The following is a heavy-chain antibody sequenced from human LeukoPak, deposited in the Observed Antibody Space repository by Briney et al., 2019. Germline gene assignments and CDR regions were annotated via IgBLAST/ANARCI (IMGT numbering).Heavy chain of an antibody. J-gene: IGHJ4*02. CDR1: GFTFSTYW. Sequence: PGGSLRLSCAASGFTFSTYWMSWVRQAPGKGLECVANIKRDGSEKYYVDSVKGRFTIFRDNAKNSLYLQMNSLRAEDTAVYYCARDTSDILTGYYNSRGLDYWGQGTLVTVSS. D-gene: IGHD3-9*01. V-gene: IGHV3-7*01. CDR3: ARDTSDILTGYYNSRGLDY. CDR2: IKRDGSEK.